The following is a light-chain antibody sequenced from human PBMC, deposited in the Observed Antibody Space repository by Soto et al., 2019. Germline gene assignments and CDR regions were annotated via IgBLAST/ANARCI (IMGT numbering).Light chain of an antibody. CDR1: QSVSNY. J-gene: IGKJ5*01. V-gene: IGKV3-11*01. CDR2: DAS. CDR3: QHRRIWPVA. Sequence: EIALTQSPATLSLSPGERAALSCRASQSVSNYLAWYHQRPGQAPKLLISDASNRATGIPARFGGGGSGTGFPLTVSRLPPEAFAFYYCQHRRIWPVAFGQGTRMEIK.